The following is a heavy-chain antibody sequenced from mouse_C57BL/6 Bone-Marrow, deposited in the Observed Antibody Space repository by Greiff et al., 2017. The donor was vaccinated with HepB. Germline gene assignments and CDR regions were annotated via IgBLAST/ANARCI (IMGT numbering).Heavy chain of an antibody. CDR1: GYTFTSYW. D-gene: IGHD2-4*01. Sequence: VQLQQPGAELVKPGASVKLSCKASGYTFTSYWMHWVKQSPGQGLEWIGMIHPNSGSTNYNEKFKSKATLTVDKSSSIAYMQLSSLTSEDSAVYYCARRGDYYWYFDVWGTGTTVTVSS. V-gene: IGHV1-64*01. CDR2: IHPNSGST. J-gene: IGHJ1*03. CDR3: ARRGDYYWYFDV.